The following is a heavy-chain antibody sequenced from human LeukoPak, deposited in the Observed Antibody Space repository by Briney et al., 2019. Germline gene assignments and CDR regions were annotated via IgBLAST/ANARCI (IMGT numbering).Heavy chain of an antibody. D-gene: IGHD3-10*01. J-gene: IGHJ4*02. V-gene: IGHV3-53*01. Sequence: PGGSLRLSCAAPGFTVSSNYMSWVRQAPGKGLEWVSVIYSGGSTYYADSVKGRFTISRDNSKNTLYLQMNSLRAEDTAVYYCARELLHYYGSGSYFYYFDYWGQGTLVTVSS. CDR2: IYSGGST. CDR1: GFTVSSNY. CDR3: ARELLHYYGSGSYFYYFDY.